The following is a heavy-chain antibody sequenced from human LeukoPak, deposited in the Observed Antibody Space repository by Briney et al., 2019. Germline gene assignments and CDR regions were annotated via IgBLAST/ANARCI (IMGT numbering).Heavy chain of an antibody. V-gene: IGHV4-39*07. CDR2: IYYSGST. CDR1: GGSISSSSYY. Sequence: SETLSLTCTVSGGSISSSSYYWGWLRQPPGKGLEWIGNIYYSGSTYYNPSLKSRLTISVDTSQRQFSLRLSSVTAADTAVYYCARYGSSGWGDYWGQGTLVTVSS. J-gene: IGHJ4*02. D-gene: IGHD6-19*01. CDR3: ARYGSSGWGDY.